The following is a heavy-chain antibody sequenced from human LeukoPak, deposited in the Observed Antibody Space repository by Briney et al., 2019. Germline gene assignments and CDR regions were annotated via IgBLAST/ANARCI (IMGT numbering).Heavy chain of an antibody. CDR2: ISYSGST. CDR1: GVSISNSNSY. Sequence: SETLSLTCTVSGVSISNSNSYWGWLPPPPGQGLEWIGTISYSGSTYYNPSLKSRVTISVDTSTGHFSLKLSSVTAADTAVYFCARQGYSSGWTGHFDYWGQGTLVTVSS. CDR3: ARQGYSSGWTGHFDY. J-gene: IGHJ4*02. D-gene: IGHD6-19*01. V-gene: IGHV4-39*01.